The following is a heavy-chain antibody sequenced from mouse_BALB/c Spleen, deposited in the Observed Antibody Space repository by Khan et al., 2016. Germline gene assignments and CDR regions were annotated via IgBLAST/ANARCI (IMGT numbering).Heavy chain of an antibody. CDR3: ATENYRYYLNY. J-gene: IGHJ2*01. V-gene: IGHV5-6-3*01. D-gene: IGHD2-14*01. CDR2: INSNGGST. CDR1: GFTFSTYG. Sequence: EVELVESGGGLVQPGGSLQLSCSASGFTFSTYGMSWVRHTPDKRLELVATINSNGGSTYYPDSVKGRFTIFRDNANKTLYLQMSSLKPEDQAMDYGATENYRYYLNYRGQGTTITV.